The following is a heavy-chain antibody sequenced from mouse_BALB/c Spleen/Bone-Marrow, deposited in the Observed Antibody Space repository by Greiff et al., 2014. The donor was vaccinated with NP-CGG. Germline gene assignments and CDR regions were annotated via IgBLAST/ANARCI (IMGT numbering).Heavy chain of an antibody. V-gene: IGHV14-3*02. CDR3: ARNSPFAY. CDR1: GFNIKDSY. CDR2: IDPAKGNT. Sequence: EVMLVESGAELVKPGASVKLSCTASGFNIKDSYLHWVKQRPEQGLDWIGRIDPAKGNTNYDPKFQGKATITADTSSNTAYLQLSSLTSEDTAVYFCARNSPFAYWGQGTLVTVSA. J-gene: IGHJ3*01.